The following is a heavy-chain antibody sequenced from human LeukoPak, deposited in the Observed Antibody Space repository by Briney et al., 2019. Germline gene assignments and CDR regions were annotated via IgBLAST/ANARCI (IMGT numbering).Heavy chain of an antibody. CDR3: ARDSGSYYEDAFDI. Sequence: PGGSLRLSCAASGFTFSSYSMNWVRQAPGKGLEWVSSISSGSSYIYYADSVKGRFTISRDNAKNSLYLQMNSLRAEDTAVYYCARDSGSYYEDAFDIWGQGAMVTVSS. D-gene: IGHD1-26*01. CDR1: GFTFSSYS. V-gene: IGHV3-21*01. J-gene: IGHJ3*02. CDR2: ISSGSSYI.